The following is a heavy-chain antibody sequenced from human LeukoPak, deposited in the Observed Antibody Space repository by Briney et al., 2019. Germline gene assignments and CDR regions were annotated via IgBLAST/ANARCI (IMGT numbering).Heavy chain of an antibody. CDR3: AKGIYCSSTSCYIEYYFDY. V-gene: IGHV3-23*01. CDR2: FSGSGGST. J-gene: IGHJ4*02. CDR1: GFTFSSYA. D-gene: IGHD2-2*01. Sequence: GGSLRLSCAASGFTFSSYAMSWVRQAPGKGLEWVSAFSGSGGSTYYADSVKGRFTISRDNSKNTLYLQMNSLRAEDTAVYYCAKGIYCSSTSCYIEYYFDYWGQGTLVTVSS.